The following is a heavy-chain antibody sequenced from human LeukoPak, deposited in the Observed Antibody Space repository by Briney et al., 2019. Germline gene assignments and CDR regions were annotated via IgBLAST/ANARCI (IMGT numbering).Heavy chain of an antibody. D-gene: IGHD3/OR15-3a*01. Sequence: GESLKISCKGSGYSFTSYWIGWVRQMPGEGLEWMGIIYPGDSDTRYSPSFQGQVTISADKSISTAYLQWSSLKASDTAMYYCARLWTADYYYYYMDVWGKGTTVTVSS. CDR2: IYPGDSDT. CDR1: GYSFTSYW. J-gene: IGHJ6*03. V-gene: IGHV5-51*01. CDR3: ARLWTADYYYYYMDV.